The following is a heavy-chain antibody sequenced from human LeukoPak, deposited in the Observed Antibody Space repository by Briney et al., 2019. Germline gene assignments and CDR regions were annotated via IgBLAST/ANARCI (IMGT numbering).Heavy chain of an antibody. D-gene: IGHD6-6*01. CDR2: ISGSGGST. Sequence: GGSLRLSCAASGFTFSSYAMSWVRQAPGKGLEWVSAISGSGGSTYYADSVKGRFTISRDNSKNTLYLQMNSLRAEDTAVYYCAKDAHLASIAATMERVTSAFDYWGQGTLVTVSS. CDR1: GFTFSSYA. CDR3: AKDAHLASIAATMERVTSAFDY. V-gene: IGHV3-23*01. J-gene: IGHJ4*02.